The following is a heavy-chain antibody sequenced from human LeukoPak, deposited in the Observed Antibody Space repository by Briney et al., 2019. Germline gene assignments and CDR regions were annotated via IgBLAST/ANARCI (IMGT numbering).Heavy chain of an antibody. CDR1: GGSISTYY. CDR3: ARYNGSGYYYDY. Sequence: SETLSLTCTVSGGSISTYYWSWIRQPPGRGLEWIGYIYYSGGTNYNPSLKSRVTISVDTSKNQFSLKLSSVTAADTAVYYCARYNGSGYYYDYWGQGTLVTVSS. V-gene: IGHV4-59*01. J-gene: IGHJ4*02. CDR2: IYYSGGT. D-gene: IGHD3-22*01.